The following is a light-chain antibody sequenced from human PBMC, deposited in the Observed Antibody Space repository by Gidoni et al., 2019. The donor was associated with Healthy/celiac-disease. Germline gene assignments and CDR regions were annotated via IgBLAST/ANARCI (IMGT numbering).Light chain of an antibody. CDR3: VLYMGSGFNWV. CDR1: SGSVSTSYY. CDR2: STN. V-gene: IGLV8-61*01. Sequence: QTVVTQEPSISVSPGGTVTLTCGLSSGSVSTSYYPSWYQQTPGQAPRTLIYSTNTRSSGVPDRFSGSILGNKAALTITGAQADDESDYYCVLYMGSGFNWVFGGGTKLTVL. J-gene: IGLJ3*02.